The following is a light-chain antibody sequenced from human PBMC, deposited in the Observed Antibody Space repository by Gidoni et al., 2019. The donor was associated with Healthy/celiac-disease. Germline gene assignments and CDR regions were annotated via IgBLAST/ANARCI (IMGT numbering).Light chain of an antibody. CDR2: SNN. V-gene: IGLV1-47*02. Sequence: QSVLTQPPSASGTPGPRVTISCSGSSSNIGSNYVYWYQQLPGTAPKLLIYSNNQRPSGVPDRFSGSKSGTSASLAISGLRSEDEADYYCAAWDDSLSGPDVVFGGGTKLTVL. CDR1: SSNIGSNY. CDR3: AAWDDSLSGPDVV. J-gene: IGLJ2*01.